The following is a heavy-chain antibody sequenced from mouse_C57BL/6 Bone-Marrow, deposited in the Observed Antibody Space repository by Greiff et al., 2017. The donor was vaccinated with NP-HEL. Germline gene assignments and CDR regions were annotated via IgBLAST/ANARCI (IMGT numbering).Heavy chain of an antibody. CDR2: IIPYNGGT. CDR1: GYTFTDYY. V-gene: IGHV1-19*01. D-gene: IGHD1-1*01. J-gene: IGHJ3*01. CDR3: ERSPNYYGSSSLAY. Sequence: VQLQQSGPVLVKPGASVKMSCKASGYTFTDYYMNWVKQSLGKTLEWIGVIIPYNGGTSYNQKFKGKATLTFDTSSSTAYMELNSLKSEDAAVYYCERSPNYYGSSSLAYGGQGTLVTVSA.